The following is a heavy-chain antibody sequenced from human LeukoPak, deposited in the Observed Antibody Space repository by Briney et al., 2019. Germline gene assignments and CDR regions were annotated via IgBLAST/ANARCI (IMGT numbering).Heavy chain of an antibody. CDR3: AKGTKVIVVDNYFDY. J-gene: IGHJ4*02. D-gene: IGHD3-22*01. V-gene: IGHV3-23*01. CDR1: GFTFSNYA. CDR2: ISGNGGGT. Sequence: SGGSLRLSCAASGFTFSNYAMSWVRQAPGKGLEWVSAISGNGGGTYYADSVKGRFTISRDNSKNTLYLQMESLRAEDTAVYYCAKGTKVIVVDNYFDYWGQGTLVTVSS.